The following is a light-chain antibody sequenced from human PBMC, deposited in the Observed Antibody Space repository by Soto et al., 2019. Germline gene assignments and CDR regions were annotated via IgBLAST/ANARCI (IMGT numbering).Light chain of an antibody. CDR2: GAS. J-gene: IGKJ4*01. CDR1: QSVSSN. Sequence: EIVMTQSPATLSVSPGERATLSCRASQSVSSNLAWYQQIPGQAPRLLIYGASTRATGTPARFSGSGSGTDFTLTVASLQSEDFVVYYCQQYDAWPLTFGGGTKVEI. CDR3: QQYDAWPLT. V-gene: IGKV3-15*01.